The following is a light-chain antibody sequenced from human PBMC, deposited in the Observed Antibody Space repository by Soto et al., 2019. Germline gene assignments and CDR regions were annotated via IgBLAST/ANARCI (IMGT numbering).Light chain of an antibody. CDR1: QSVSSR. CDR2: GAS. Sequence: SVLTQSPVTLSLSPGERATLSCRASQSVSSRLAWYQHKPGQAPRLLISGASSRATGIPDRFSGSGSGTDFTLTISRLEPGDFALYYCQQYGGSPITFGQGTRLEIK. J-gene: IGKJ5*01. CDR3: QQYGGSPIT. V-gene: IGKV3-20*01.